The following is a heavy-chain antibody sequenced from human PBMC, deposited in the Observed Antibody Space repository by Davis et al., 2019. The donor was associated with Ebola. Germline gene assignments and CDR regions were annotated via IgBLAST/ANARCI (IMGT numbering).Heavy chain of an antibody. Sequence: SETLSLTCTVSGGSISSSNYYWAWIRQPPGKGLEWIGNFYNSGSTHYNPSLQSRVTFSVDTSKNQFSLNLRSMTAADTAVYYCARRLSSPYFDYWGQGILVTVSS. V-gene: IGHV4-39*01. CDR2: FYNSGST. CDR3: ARRLSSPYFDY. CDR1: GGSISSSNYY. D-gene: IGHD6-13*01. J-gene: IGHJ4*02.